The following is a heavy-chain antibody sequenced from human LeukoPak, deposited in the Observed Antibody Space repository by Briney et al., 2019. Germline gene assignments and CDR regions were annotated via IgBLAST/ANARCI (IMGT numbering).Heavy chain of an antibody. CDR1: GGSISSYY. Sequence: SETLSLTCTVSGGSISSYYWSWLRQPAGKGLEWIGRIYTSGSTNYNPSLKSRVTISVDTSKNQFSLKLSSVTAADTAVYYCAREGTPPADAFDTWGRGTMVTVSS. CDR3: AREGTPPADAFDT. D-gene: IGHD2-2*01. V-gene: IGHV4-4*07. CDR2: IYTSGST. J-gene: IGHJ3*02.